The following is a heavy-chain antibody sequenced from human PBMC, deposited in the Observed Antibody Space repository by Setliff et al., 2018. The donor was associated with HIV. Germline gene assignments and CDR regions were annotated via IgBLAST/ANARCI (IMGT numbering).Heavy chain of an antibody. CDR1: GGSFNTYY. CDR2: INHSGST. CDR3: ARDPSQYLDFLFDPQPFNV. V-gene: IGHV4-34*01. J-gene: IGHJ3*01. Sequence: SETLSLTCGVYGGSFNTYYWRWIRQPPGKGLDWIGEINHSGSTNYNPSLKSRATISLDTSKRQFSLHLTSVTAADTAIYYCARDPSQYLDFLFDPQPFNVWGHGTMVTVSS. D-gene: IGHD3-9*01.